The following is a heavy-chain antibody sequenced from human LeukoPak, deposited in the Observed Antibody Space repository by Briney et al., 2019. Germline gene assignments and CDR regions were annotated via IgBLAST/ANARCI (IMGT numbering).Heavy chain of an antibody. J-gene: IGHJ4*02. CDR2: INPSGGST. CDR3: ARDLSPRQAMVHFDY. V-gene: IGHV1-46*01. Sequence: GASVKVSCKASGYTFTSYYMHWVRQAPGQGLEWMGIINPSGGSTSYAQKFQGRVTMTRDTSTSTVYMELSSLRSEDTAVYYCARDLSPRQAMVHFDYWGQGTLVTVSS. CDR1: GYTFTSYY. D-gene: IGHD5-18*01.